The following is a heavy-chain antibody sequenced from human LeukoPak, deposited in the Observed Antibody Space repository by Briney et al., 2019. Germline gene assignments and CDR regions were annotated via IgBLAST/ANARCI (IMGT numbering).Heavy chain of an antibody. J-gene: IGHJ4*02. V-gene: IGHV1-46*01. D-gene: IGHD3-22*01. CDR1: GYTFTSYY. CDR3: ARHSSLNYYDQ. Sequence: ASVKVSCKASGYTFTSYYMHWVRQAPGQGLELMGIINPSGGSTSYAQKFQGRVTMTRDTSTSTVYMELSSLRSEDTAVYYCARHSSLNYYDQWGQGTLVTVSS. CDR2: INPSGGST.